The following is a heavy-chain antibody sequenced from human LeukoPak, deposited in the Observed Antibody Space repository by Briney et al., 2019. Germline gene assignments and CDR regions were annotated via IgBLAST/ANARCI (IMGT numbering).Heavy chain of an antibody. D-gene: IGHD3-16*01. CDR1: GFTVSSNY. Sequence: GGSLRLSCPVSGFTVSSNYMSWVRQAPGKGLEWVSVIYSGGSTYYADSVKDRFTISRDNSKNTLYLQMNSLRAEDTAVYYCTRVLWGGIDYWGQGTLVTVSS. CDR3: TRVLWGGIDY. CDR2: IYSGGST. J-gene: IGHJ4*02. V-gene: IGHV3-66*01.